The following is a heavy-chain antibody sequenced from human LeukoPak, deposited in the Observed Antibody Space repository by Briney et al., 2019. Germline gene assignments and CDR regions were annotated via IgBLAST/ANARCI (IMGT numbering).Heavy chain of an antibody. V-gene: IGHV4-39*01. Sequence: SETLSLTCTVSGASISTDNFYWGWIRQPPGRGLEWIGTFYYSGTTYYNPSLKSRLTISVDTSKNQFSLKLSSVTAADTSVYYCSRHRESDFGYYYYMDVWGKGTTVTVSS. CDR3: SRHRESDFGYYYYMDV. D-gene: IGHD4-17*01. CDR1: GASISTDNFY. J-gene: IGHJ6*03. CDR2: FYYSGTT.